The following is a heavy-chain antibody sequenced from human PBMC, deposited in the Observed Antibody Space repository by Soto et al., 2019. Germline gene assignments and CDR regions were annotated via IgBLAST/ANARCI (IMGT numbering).Heavy chain of an antibody. CDR2: IYYSGST. CDR3: ARWHAYYIAARRGYYFDY. D-gene: IGHD6-6*01. Sequence: TSETLSLTCTVSGGSISSYYWSWIRQPPGKGLEWIGYIYYSGSTNYNPSLKSRVTISVDTSKNQFSLKLSSVTAADTAVCYCARWHAYYIAARRGYYFDYWGQGTLVTVSS. CDR1: GGSISSYY. V-gene: IGHV4-59*01. J-gene: IGHJ4*02.